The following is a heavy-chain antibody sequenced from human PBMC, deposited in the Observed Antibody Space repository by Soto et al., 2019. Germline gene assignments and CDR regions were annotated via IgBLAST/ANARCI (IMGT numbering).Heavy chain of an antibody. V-gene: IGHV2-70*01. J-gene: IGHJ4*02. D-gene: IGHD5-18*01. CDR3: ARIFTGKDTAMTNPYYFDY. CDR1: GFSLSTSGMC. Sequence: SGPMLVNPTQTLTLTCTFSGFSLSTSGMCVSWIRQPSGKALEWLALIDWDDDKYYSTSLKTRLTISKDTSKNQVVLTMTNMDPVDTATYYCARIFTGKDTAMTNPYYFDYWGQGTLVTVSS. CDR2: IDWDDDK.